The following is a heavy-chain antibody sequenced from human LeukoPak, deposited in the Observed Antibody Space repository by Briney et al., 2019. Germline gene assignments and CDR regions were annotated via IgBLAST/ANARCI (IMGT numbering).Heavy chain of an antibody. CDR1: GYTFTGYY. CDR2: INPNSGGT. V-gene: IGHV1-2*02. Sequence: ASVKVSCKASGYTFTGYYMHWVRQAPGQGLEWMGWINPNSGGTNYAQKFQGRVTMTRDTSISTAYMELSRLRSDDTAVYYCARVANYYDSSAYYYWGQGTLVTVSS. D-gene: IGHD3-22*01. CDR3: ARVANYYDSSAYYY. J-gene: IGHJ4*02.